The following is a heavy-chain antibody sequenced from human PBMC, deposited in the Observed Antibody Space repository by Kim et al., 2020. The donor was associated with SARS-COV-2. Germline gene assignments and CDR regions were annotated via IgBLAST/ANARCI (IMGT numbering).Heavy chain of an antibody. J-gene: IGHJ5*01. V-gene: IGHV4-30-4*01. Sequence: SETLSLTCTVSVGSITSGDYYWSWIRQPPGKGLEWIGYTHYSGSTYYSPSLKSRGTMSIDTSKSQFSLKLSSVTAAATAVYYGASGLCSTTSCFTFGNW. D-gene: IGHD2-2*02. CDR2: THYSGST. CDR3: ASGLCSTTSCFTFGNW. CDR1: VGSITSGDYY.